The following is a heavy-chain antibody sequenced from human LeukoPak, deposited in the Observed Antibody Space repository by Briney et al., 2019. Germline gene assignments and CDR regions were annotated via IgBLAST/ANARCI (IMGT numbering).Heavy chain of an antibody. CDR1: GGTFSSYA. Sequence: SVKVSCKASGGTFSSYAISWVRQAPGKGLEGMGGTILIFDTANYAQKFQGRVTITTDESTSTAYMELSSLRSEDTAVYYCARDPRPMGDSSGYYPYNWFDPWGQGTLVTVSS. CDR2: TILIFDTA. J-gene: IGHJ5*02. CDR3: ARDPRPMGDSSGYYPYNWFDP. D-gene: IGHD3-22*01. V-gene: IGHV1-69*05.